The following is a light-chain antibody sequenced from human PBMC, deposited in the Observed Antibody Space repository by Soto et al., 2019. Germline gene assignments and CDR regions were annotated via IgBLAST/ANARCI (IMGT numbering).Light chain of an antibody. J-gene: IGLJ2*01. CDR2: EVS. V-gene: IGLV2-8*01. CDR1: SSDVGGYNY. CDR3: SSYAGSNVV. Sequence: QSVLTQPPSASGSPGQSVTISCTGTSSDVGGYNYVSWYQQHPGKAPKLMIYEVSKRPSGFPDRFSGSKSGNTASLTVSGLQAEDEADYYCSSYAGSNVVFGGGTKVTVL.